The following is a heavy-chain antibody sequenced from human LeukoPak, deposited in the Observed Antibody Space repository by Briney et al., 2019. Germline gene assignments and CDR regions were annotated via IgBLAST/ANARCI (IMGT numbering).Heavy chain of an antibody. D-gene: IGHD2-15*01. CDR1: GFTLVDYW. CDR3: ARDKGWVADTQDTEHFYH. V-gene: IGHV3-7*01. Sequence: GGSLRLSCAASGFTLVDYWMSWVRQAPGKGLEWVANIKQDGSVKYYVDSVKGRFTTSRDNAKNSLYLQMNSLRAEDTAVYYCARDKGWVADTQDTEHFYHWGQGTLVTVSS. J-gene: IGHJ1*01. CDR2: IKQDGSVK.